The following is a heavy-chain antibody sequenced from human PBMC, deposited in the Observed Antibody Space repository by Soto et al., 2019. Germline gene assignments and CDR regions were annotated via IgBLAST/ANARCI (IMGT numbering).Heavy chain of an antibody. CDR3: ARDRVTGYSGYLEPYFDY. J-gene: IGHJ4*02. Sequence: GGSLRLSCAASGFTFSSYWMSWVRQAPGKGLEWVANIKQDGSEKYYVDSVKGRFTISRDNAKNSLYLQMNSLRAEDTAVYYCARDRVTGYSGYLEPYFDYWGQGTLVTVSS. D-gene: IGHD5-12*01. CDR1: GFTFSSYW. CDR2: IKQDGSEK. V-gene: IGHV3-7*01.